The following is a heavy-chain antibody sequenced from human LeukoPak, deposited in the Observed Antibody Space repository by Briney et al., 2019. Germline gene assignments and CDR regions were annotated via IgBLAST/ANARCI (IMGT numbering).Heavy chain of an antibody. J-gene: IGHJ5*02. Sequence: GASVKVSCKASGYTFTSYDINWVRQATGQGLEWMGWMNPNSGNTGYAQKFQGRVTMTRNTSISTAYMELSSLRSEDTAVYYCARGLGRYCSGGSCYLDPWGQGTLVTVSS. CDR3: ARGLGRYCSGGSCYLDP. CDR2: MNPNSGNT. V-gene: IGHV1-8*01. CDR1: GYTFTSYD. D-gene: IGHD2-15*01.